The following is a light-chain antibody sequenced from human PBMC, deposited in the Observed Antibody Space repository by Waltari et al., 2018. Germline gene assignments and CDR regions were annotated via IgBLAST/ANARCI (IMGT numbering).Light chain of an antibody. V-gene: IGKV1-39*01. CDR3: QQSYNTPPN. Sequence: DLQMTQSPSSLSASVGARVPLTCRASQFISSYLKWYQQKPGRAPKLLIVAASSLESGVPSRFSGSGSGTDFTLTISSLQVEDFATYYCQQSYNTPPNFGGGTKVEIK. CDR2: AAS. J-gene: IGKJ4*01. CDR1: QFISSY.